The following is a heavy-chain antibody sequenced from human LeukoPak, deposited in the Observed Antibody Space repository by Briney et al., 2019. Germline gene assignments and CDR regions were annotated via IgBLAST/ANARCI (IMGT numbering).Heavy chain of an antibody. CDR3: AKQESWSNFDS. V-gene: IGHV3-23*01. Sequence: PGGSLRLSCAASGFTFSSYAISWVRQAPGKGLEWVSAISGSGGSTFSADSVKGRFTISRDNSKNTLYLQMNSLRAEDTAVYYCAKQESWSNFDSWGQGTVVTVSS. D-gene: IGHD2-15*01. CDR1: GFTFSSYA. J-gene: IGHJ4*02. CDR2: ISGSGGST.